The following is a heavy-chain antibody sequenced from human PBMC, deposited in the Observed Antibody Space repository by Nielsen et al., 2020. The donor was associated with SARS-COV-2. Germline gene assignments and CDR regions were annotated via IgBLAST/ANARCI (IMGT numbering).Heavy chain of an antibody. CDR2: IYYSGNT. V-gene: IGHV4-59*01. J-gene: IGHJ4*02. Sequence: SETLSLTCTVSGGSRRSYYWSWIRQPPGKGLEWIGYIYYSGNTHYNPSLKSRVTISVDTSKNQFSLKLTSVTAADTAVYYCARGRFYDSSGYYSDYWGQGTLVTVSS. D-gene: IGHD3-22*01. CDR1: GGSRRSYY. CDR3: ARGRFYDSSGYYSDY.